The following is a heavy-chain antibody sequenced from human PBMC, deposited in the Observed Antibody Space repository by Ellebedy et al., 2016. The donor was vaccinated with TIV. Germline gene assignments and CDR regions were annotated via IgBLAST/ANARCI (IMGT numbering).Heavy chain of an antibody. D-gene: IGHD2/OR15-2a*01. CDR1: GYNFTHYW. Sequence: PGGSLRLSCQASGYNFTHYWIAWVRQMPGKGLEFMGIIWPGGSDTKYSPSFQDQVTISVDKSINTTYLQWNSLKASDTAMYYCATSLSALEPWGQGTLVTVSS. CDR3: ATSLSALEP. V-gene: IGHV5-51*01. CDR2: IWPGGSDT. J-gene: IGHJ5*02.